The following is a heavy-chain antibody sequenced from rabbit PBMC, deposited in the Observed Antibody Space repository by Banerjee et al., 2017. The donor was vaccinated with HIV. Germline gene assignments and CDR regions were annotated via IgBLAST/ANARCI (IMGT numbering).Heavy chain of an antibody. V-gene: IGHV1S47*01. CDR3: ASYDEYGEMGFDL. CDR2: IYNSNGSP. J-gene: IGHJ4*01. CDR1: GFDFISNA. D-gene: IGHD2-1*01. Sequence: QQQLEESGGGLVKPEGSLTLTCKASGFDFISNALCWVRQAPGKGLDLIACIYNSNGSPYYASWVNGRFTISKTSSTTVDLKMTSLTAADTATYFCASYDEYGEMGFDLWGQGTLVTVS.